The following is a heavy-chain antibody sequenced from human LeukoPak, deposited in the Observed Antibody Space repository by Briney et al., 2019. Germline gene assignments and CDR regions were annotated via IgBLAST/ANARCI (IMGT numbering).Heavy chain of an antibody. Sequence: GGSLRLSCAASGFTFSSYSMNWVRQAPGRGLEWVSSISSSSSYIYYADSVKGRFTISRDNAKNSLYLQMHSLRAEDTAVYYCARDLGYSGYDLGAFDIWGQGTMVTVSS. CDR2: ISSSSSYI. V-gene: IGHV3-21*01. J-gene: IGHJ3*02. D-gene: IGHD5-12*01. CDR3: ARDLGYSGYDLGAFDI. CDR1: GFTFSSYS.